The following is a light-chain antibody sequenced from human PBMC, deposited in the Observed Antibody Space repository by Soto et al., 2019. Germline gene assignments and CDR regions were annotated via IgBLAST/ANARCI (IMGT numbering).Light chain of an antibody. V-gene: IGLV6-57*02. J-gene: IGLJ2*01. CDR2: EDN. CDR3: QYYDSSNQRVV. CDR1: SGSIASNY. Sequence: NFMLTQPHSVSESPGKTVTISCTGSSGSIASNYVQWYQQRPGSAPTTVIYEDNQRPSGVPDRFSGSIDSSSNSASLTISGLKTEDEADYYCQYYDSSNQRVVFGGGTKLTVL.